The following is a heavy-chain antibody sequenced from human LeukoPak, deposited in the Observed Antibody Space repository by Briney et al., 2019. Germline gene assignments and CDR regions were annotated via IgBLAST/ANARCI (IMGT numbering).Heavy chain of an antibody. V-gene: IGHV1-3*01. CDR1: GYTFTSYA. D-gene: IGHD1-26*01. J-gene: IGHJ6*02. CDR2: INAGNGNT. Sequence: ASVKVSCKASGYTFTSYAMHWVRQAPGQRLEWMGWINAGNGNTKYSQKFQGRVTITRDTSASTAYMELSSLRSEDTAVYYCARGEVVGATPWSCMDVWGQGTTVTVSS. CDR3: ARGEVVGATPWSCMDV.